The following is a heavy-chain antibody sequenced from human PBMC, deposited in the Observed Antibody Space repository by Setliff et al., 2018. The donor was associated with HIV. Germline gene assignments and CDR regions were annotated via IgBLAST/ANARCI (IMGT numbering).Heavy chain of an antibody. CDR1: GGSVSSVNYY. CDR3: VREAVNDYAIYFDY. D-gene: IGHD4-17*01. Sequence: SETLSLTCYVSGGSVSSVNYYWSWIRQPPGKGLEWIGYIHYTGSTTYNPSLKSRVTISVDTSKNQFSLEMSAVTAADTAVYYCVREAVNDYAIYFDYWGQGSLVTVSS. CDR2: IHYTGST. V-gene: IGHV4-61*01. J-gene: IGHJ4*02.